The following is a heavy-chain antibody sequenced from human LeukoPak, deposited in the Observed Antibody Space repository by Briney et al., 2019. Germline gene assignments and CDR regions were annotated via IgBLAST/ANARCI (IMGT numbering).Heavy chain of an antibody. CDR3: AKCGNSGCHLIDY. CDR1: GITFTTHA. D-gene: IGHD5-12*01. J-gene: IGHJ4*02. Sequence: GGSLRLSCAASGITFTTHAMSWVRQAPGKGLEWVSAISGRTGATYYADSEKGRFTISRDNSKSTLYLQMDSLRAEDTAVYYCAKCGNSGCHLIDYWGQGTLVTVSS. V-gene: IGHV3-23*01. CDR2: ISGRTGAT.